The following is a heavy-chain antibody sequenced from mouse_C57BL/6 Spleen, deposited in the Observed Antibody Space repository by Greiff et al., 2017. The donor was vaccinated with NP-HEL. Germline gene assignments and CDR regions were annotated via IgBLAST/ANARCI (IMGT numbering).Heavy chain of an antibody. Sequence: QVQLQQPGAELVKPGASVKLSCKASGYTFTSYWMHWVKQRPGQGLEWIGMIHPDSGSTNYNEKFKSKATLTVDKSSSTAYMQLSSLTSEDSAVYYCARRGDYGSSYLDYWGQGTTLTVSS. V-gene: IGHV1-64*01. J-gene: IGHJ2*01. CDR1: GYTFTSYW. D-gene: IGHD1-1*01. CDR2: IHPDSGST. CDR3: ARRGDYGSSYLDY.